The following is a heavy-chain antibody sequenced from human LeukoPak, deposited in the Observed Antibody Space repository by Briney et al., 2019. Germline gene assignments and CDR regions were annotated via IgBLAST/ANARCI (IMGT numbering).Heavy chain of an antibody. D-gene: IGHD6-19*01. J-gene: IGHJ4*02. CDR3: ASDYSSGWYYRV. Sequence: GASVKVSCKASGYTFTSYDINWVRQATGQGLEWMGWINPNSGGTNYAQKFQGRVTMTRDTSISTAYMELSRLRSDDTAVYYCASDYSSGWYYRVWGQGTLVTVSS. V-gene: IGHV1-2*02. CDR2: INPNSGGT. CDR1: GYTFTSYD.